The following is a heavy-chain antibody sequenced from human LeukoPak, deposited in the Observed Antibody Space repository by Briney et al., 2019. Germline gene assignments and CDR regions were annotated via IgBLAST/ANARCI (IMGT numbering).Heavy chain of an antibody. J-gene: IGHJ5*02. CDR1: GYSISSGYY. Sequence: SETLSLTCTVSGYSISSGYYWGWIRQPPGKGLEWIGSIYHSGRTFYNPSLKSRVTISVDTSKNQFSLKLTSVTAADTAVYYCARGPVVVTSPLVEVRGNWFDPWGQGTLVTVSS. V-gene: IGHV4-38-2*02. CDR2: IYHSGRT. CDR3: ARGPVVVTSPLVEVRGNWFDP. D-gene: IGHD2-21*02.